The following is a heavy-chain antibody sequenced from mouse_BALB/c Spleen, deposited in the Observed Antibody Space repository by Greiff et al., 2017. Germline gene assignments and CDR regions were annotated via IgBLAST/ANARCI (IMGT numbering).Heavy chain of an antibody. V-gene: IGHV1S137*01. CDR1: GYTFTDYA. D-gene: IGHD2-4*01. Sequence: QVQLQQSGAELVRPGVSVKISCKGSGYTFTDYAMHWVKQSHAKSLEWIGVISTYYGDASYNQKFKGKATMTVDKSSSTAYMELVRLTSEDSAIYYCARGFNYDGPPFAYWGQGTLVTVSA. J-gene: IGHJ3*01. CDR3: ARGFNYDGPPFAY. CDR2: ISTYYGDA.